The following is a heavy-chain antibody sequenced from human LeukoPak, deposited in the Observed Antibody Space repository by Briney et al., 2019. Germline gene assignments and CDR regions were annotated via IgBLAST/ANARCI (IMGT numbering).Heavy chain of an antibody. J-gene: IGHJ4*02. CDR1: GFTFSSYW. D-gene: IGHD6-13*01. CDR2: ISGSGGST. V-gene: IGHV3-23*01. CDR3: VRESIAAAGTFDY. Sequence: GGSLRLSCAASGFTFSSYWMSWVRQAPGKGLEWVSAISGSGGSTYYADSVKGRFTISRDNSKNTLYLQMNSLRAEDTAVYYCVRESIAAAGTFDYWGQGTLVTVSS.